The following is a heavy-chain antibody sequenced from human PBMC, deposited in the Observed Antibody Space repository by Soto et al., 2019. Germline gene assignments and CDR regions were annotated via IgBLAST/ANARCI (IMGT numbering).Heavy chain of an antibody. CDR3: ARDRSDITGIPIDY. V-gene: IGHV3-23*01. D-gene: IGHD1-20*01. CDR2: IRGSGGST. Sequence: GGSLRLSCAASGFTFSSYAMTWVRQAPGKGLEWVAVIRGSGGSTYYADSVKGRFTIARDNSKNTLYLQVNSLRAEDTAVYYCARDRSDITGIPIDYWGQGTLVTVSS. J-gene: IGHJ4*02. CDR1: GFTFSSYA.